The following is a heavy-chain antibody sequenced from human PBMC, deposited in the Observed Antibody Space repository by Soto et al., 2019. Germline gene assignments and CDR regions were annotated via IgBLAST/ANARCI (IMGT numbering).Heavy chain of an antibody. Sequence: RASVKVSCKASGGTFSSYAISWVRQAPGQGLEWMGGIIPIFGTANYAQKFQGRVTITADESTSTAYMELSSLRSEDTAVYYCARAPYSSSPVDYYYYYGMDVWGQGTTVTVSS. J-gene: IGHJ6*02. D-gene: IGHD6-6*01. CDR2: IIPIFGTA. V-gene: IGHV1-69*13. CDR1: GGTFSSYA. CDR3: ARAPYSSSPVDYYYYYGMDV.